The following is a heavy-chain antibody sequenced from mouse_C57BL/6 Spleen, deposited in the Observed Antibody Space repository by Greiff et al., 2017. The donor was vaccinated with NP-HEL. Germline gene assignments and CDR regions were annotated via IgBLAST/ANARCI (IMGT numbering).Heavy chain of an antibody. J-gene: IGHJ4*01. D-gene: IGHD1-1*01. CDR2: ISSGSSTI. V-gene: IGHV5-17*01. CDR3: ARKLYYGSSYEAMDY. Sequence: EVHLVESGGGLVKPGGSLKLSCAASGFTFSDYGMHWVRQAPEKGLEWVAYISSGSSTIYYADTVKGRFTISRDNAKNTLFLQMTSLRSEDTAMYYCARKLYYGSSYEAMDYWGQGTSVTVSS. CDR1: GFTFSDYG.